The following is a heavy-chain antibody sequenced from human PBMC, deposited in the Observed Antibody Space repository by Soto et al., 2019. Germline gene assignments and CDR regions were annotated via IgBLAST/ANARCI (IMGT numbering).Heavy chain of an antibody. CDR3: TDTAVSGNSSWDY. V-gene: IGHV1-8*02. CDR1: GYTFTSYG. J-gene: IGHJ4*02. Sequence: ASVKVSCKASGYTFTSYGISWVRQATGQGLEWMGWMNPNSGNTGYAQKFQGSVTMTRNTSISTAYMELSSLRSEDTAVYFCTDTAVSGNSSWDYWGQGTLVTVSS. D-gene: IGHD6-13*01. CDR2: MNPNSGNT.